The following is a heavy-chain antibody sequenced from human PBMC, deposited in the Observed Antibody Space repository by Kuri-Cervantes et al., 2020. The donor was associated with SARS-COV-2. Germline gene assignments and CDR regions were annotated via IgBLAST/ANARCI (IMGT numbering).Heavy chain of an antibody. V-gene: IGHV3-23*01. J-gene: IGHJ3*02. D-gene: IGHD2-2*02. CDR3: AKVFRWFAVPAAIGAFDI. CDR1: GFTFSSYA. Sequence: LSLTCAASGFTFSSYAMSWVRQAPGKGLEWVSAISGSGGSTYYADSVKGRFTISRDNSKNTLYLQMNSLRAEDTAVYYCAKVFRWFAVPAAIGAFDIWGQGTMVTDSS. CDR2: ISGSGGST.